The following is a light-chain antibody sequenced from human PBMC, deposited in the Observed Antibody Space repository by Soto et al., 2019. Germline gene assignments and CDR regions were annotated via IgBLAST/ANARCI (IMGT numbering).Light chain of an antibody. CDR2: AAS. V-gene: IGKV1-39*01. CDR1: QSISNH. J-gene: IGKJ1*01. CDR3: QQSYSSPPT. Sequence: DIQMTQSPSSLSASVEGRVIITCRASQSISNHLNWYQQKPGKAPKLLIFAASSLQSGVPSRFSGSRSGPDFTLTISSLQPEDFATYYCQQSYSSPPTFGQGTKV.